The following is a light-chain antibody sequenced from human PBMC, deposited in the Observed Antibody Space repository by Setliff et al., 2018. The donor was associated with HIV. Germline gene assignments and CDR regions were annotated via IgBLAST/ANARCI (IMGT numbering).Light chain of an antibody. V-gene: IGLV2-14*01. Sequence: QSALTQPASVSGSPGQSITISCTGTSSDVGGYNFVSWYQQYPGKAPKLLIFEVSNRPSGVSNRFSGSKSGNTASLTISGPQAEDEADYYCCSYTSSTTLLFGGGTKGTV. CDR1: SSDVGGYNF. CDR2: EVS. J-gene: IGLJ3*02. CDR3: CSYTSSTTLL.